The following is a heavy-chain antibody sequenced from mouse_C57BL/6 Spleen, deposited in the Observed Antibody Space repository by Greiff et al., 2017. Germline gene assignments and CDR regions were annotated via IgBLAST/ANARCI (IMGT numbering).Heavy chain of an antibody. CDR2: IDPSDSYT. CDR3: ARSNWDRAWFAY. Sequence: QVQLQQPGAELVRPGTSVKLSCKASGYTFTSYWMHWVKQRPGQGLEWIGVIDPSDSYTNYNQKFKGKATLTVDTSSSTAYMQLSSLTSEDSAVYYCARSNWDRAWFAYWDQGTLVTVSA. CDR1: GYTFTSYW. V-gene: IGHV1-59*01. J-gene: IGHJ3*01. D-gene: IGHD4-1*01.